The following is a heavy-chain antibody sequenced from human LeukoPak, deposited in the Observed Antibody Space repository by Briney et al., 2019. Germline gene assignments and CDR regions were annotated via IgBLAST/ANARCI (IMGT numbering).Heavy chain of an antibody. D-gene: IGHD3-10*02. Sequence: PGGSLRLSRAASRFTFSSYSMNWVRQAPGKGLEWVSYISSSGSTIYYADSVKGRFTISRDNAKNSLYLQMNSLRAEDTAVYYCAELGITMIGGVWGKGTTVTISS. J-gene: IGHJ6*04. CDR2: ISSSGSTI. V-gene: IGHV3-48*04. CDR3: AELGITMIGGV. CDR1: RFTFSSYS.